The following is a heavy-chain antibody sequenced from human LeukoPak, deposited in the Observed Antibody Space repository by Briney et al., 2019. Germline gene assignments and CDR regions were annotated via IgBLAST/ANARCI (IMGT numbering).Heavy chain of an antibody. CDR2: IWYDGSNK. V-gene: IGHV3-33*01. CDR1: GFTFSSYG. J-gene: IGHJ4*02. D-gene: IGHD2-21*02. CDR3: ARDRVVTDY. Sequence: GGSLRLSCAASGFTFSSYGMHWVRQAPGKRLEWVAVIWYDGSNKYYADSVKGRFTISRDNSKNTLYLQMNSLRAEDTAVYYCARDRVVTDYWGQGTLVTVSS.